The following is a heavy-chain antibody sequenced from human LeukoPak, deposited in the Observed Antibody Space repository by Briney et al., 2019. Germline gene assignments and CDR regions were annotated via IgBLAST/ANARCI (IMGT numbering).Heavy chain of an antibody. V-gene: IGHV4-59*01. J-gene: IGHJ3*02. CDR2: IDGSGNT. CDR1: GGSISRYY. D-gene: IGHD3-10*01. Sequence: SETLSLTCTVSGGSISRYYWSWIRRPPGKGLEWIGYIDGSGNTNYNPSLKSQVTISVDKSKNQFSLKLSFVTAADTAMYYCARSDYHNSGSHTVFDAFDIWGQGTRVTVSS. CDR3: ARSDYHNSGSHTVFDAFDI.